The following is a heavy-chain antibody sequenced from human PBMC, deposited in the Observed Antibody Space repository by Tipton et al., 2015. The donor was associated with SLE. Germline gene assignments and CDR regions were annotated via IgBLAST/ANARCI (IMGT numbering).Heavy chain of an antibody. CDR3: ARRGVWGGNALDI. Sequence: GLVKPSETLSLTCSVSGDSISNYYWTWIRQPPGKQPEWIGYIYYSVSPTYNPSLNSRVTMSVDKSKNQFSLKLNSVTVADSAVYYCARRGVWGGNALDIWGQGTMVTVSS. V-gene: IGHV4-59*08. CDR2: IYYSVSP. CDR1: GDSISNYY. D-gene: IGHD3-16*01. J-gene: IGHJ3*02.